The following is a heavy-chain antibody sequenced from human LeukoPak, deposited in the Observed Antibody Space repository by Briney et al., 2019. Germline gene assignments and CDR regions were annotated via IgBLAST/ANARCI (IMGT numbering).Heavy chain of an antibody. J-gene: IGHJ4*02. CDR2: ISVSGANT. Sequence: GGSLRLSCVASGFTFSSYAMTWVRQAPGKGLEWASAISVSGANTYYADSVKGRFTISRDNSKNTLYLQMSSLRAEDTAVYYCAKGMVATRDWGQGTLVTVSS. D-gene: IGHD5-12*01. CDR3: AKGMVATRD. CDR1: GFTFSSYA. V-gene: IGHV3-23*01.